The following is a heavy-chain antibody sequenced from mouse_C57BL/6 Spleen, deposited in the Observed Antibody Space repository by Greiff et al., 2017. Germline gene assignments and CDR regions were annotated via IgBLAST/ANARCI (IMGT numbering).Heavy chain of an antibody. J-gene: IGHJ4*01. Sequence: VQLKESGPVLVKPGASVKMSCKASGYTFTDYYMNWVKQSHGKSLEWIGVINPYNGGTSYNQKFKGKATLTVDKSSSTAYMELNSLTSEDSAVYYCARGLLYYDYDERACYAMDYWGQGTSVTVSS. CDR1: GYTFTDYY. CDR2: INPYNGGT. V-gene: IGHV1-19*01. CDR3: ARGLLYYDYDERACYAMDY. D-gene: IGHD2-4*01.